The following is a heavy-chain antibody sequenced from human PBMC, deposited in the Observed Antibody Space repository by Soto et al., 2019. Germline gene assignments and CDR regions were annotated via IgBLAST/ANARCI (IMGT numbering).Heavy chain of an antibody. J-gene: IGHJ3*02. CDR3: AREGPADGLDI. V-gene: IGHV3-48*03. CDR2: ISSSGSTK. Sequence: EGQLVESGGGLVQPGGSLSLSCAASRFTVSSFHRNWVRQAPGQGLECVSYISSSGSTKSYADSVKGRFTVSRGNAKNSLFLRLNSLRAEDTAVYCWAREGPADGLDIWGQGTIVTVSS. CDR1: RFTVSSFH.